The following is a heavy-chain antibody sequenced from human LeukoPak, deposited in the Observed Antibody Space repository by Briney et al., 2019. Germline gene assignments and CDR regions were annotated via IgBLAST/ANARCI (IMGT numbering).Heavy chain of an antibody. D-gene: IGHD6-13*01. CDR3: ATDLVDVSSWYEFDY. CDR2: INPNSGGT. J-gene: IGHJ4*02. V-gene: IGHV1-2*02. CDR1: GYTFTGYY. Sequence: GASVKVSCKASGYTFTGYYMHWVRQAPGQGLEWMGWINPNSGGTIYAQKFQGRVTMTEDTSTDTAYMELSSLRSEDTAVYYCATDLVDVSSWYEFDYWGQGTLVTVSS.